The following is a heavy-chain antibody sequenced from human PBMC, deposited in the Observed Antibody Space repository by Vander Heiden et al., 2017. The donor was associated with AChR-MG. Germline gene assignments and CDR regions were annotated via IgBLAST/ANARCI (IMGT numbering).Heavy chain of an antibody. Sequence: QLQLQESGPGLVKPSETLSLTCTVSGGSMSSILHSWGWPRQPPGKVRGWIGSIDYSGSTYYNPSLKSRVTISVDTSKNQFSLSLSSVTAADTAVYYCARRLRGDYVDYFDYWGQGTLVTVSS. V-gene: IGHV4-39*01. D-gene: IGHD4-17*01. CDR2: IDYSGST. CDR3: ARRLRGDYVDYFDY. J-gene: IGHJ4*02. CDR1: GGSMSSILHS.